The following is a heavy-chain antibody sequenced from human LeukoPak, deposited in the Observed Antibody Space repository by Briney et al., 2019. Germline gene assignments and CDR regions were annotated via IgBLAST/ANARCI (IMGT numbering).Heavy chain of an antibody. CDR2: INHSGST. V-gene: IGHV4-34*01. CDR1: GGSFSGYY. J-gene: IGHJ6*03. Sequence: SETLSLTCAVYGGSFSGYYWSWIRQPPGKGLEWIGEINHSGSTNYNPSLKSRVTISVDTSKNQFSLKLSSVTAADTAVCYCARGHKGFYYYYYYMDVWGKGTTVTVSS. CDR3: ARGHKGFYYYYYYMDV.